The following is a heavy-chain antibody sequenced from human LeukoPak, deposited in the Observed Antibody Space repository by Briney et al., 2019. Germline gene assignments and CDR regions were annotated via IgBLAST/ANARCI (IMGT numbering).Heavy chain of an antibody. CDR1: GYTFTNFG. D-gene: IGHD5-18*01. V-gene: IGHV1-18*01. CDR2: ISAYNGNT. J-gene: IGHJ4*02. Sequence: ASVKVSCKASGYTFTNFGISWVRQAPGQGLEWMGWISAYNGNTNYAQKLQGRVTMTTDTSTSTAYMELRSLRSDDTAVYYCAREQMRGYSYGPGGDYWGQGTLVTVSS. CDR3: AREQMRGYSYGPGGDY.